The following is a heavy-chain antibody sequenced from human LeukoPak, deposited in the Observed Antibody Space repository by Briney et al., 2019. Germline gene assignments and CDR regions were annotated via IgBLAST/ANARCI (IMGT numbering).Heavy chain of an antibody. Sequence: GRSLRLSCAASGFTFSSYSMNWVRQAPGKGLEWVSSISSSSSYIYYADSVKGRFTISRDKAKNSLYLQMNSLRAEDTAVYYCASPLAAAGSFDYWGQGTLVTVSS. CDR1: GFTFSSYS. J-gene: IGHJ4*02. CDR2: ISSSSSYI. CDR3: ASPLAAAGSFDY. V-gene: IGHV3-21*01. D-gene: IGHD6-13*01.